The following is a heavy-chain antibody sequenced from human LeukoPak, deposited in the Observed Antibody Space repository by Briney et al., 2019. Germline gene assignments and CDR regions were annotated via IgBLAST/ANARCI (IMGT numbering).Heavy chain of an antibody. Sequence: ASVKVSRKASGYTFTSYGNSWVRQAPGQGLEWVGWIRAYNGKTTNAQKLQGRANMTTNTSKSPAYMELRTLRSDATAVYYCAIYQRLRDNDAFDIWGQGTMLTVSS. CDR3: AIYQRLRDNDAFDI. J-gene: IGHJ3*02. D-gene: IGHD2-2*01. CDR1: GYTFTSYG. V-gene: IGHV1-18*01. CDR2: IRAYNGKT.